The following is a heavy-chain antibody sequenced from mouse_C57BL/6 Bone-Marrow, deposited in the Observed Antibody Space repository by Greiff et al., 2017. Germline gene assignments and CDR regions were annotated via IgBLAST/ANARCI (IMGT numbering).Heavy chain of an antibody. Sequence: VMLVESGPELVKPGASVKLSCKASGYTFTSYDINWVKQRPGQGLEWIGWIYPRDGSTKYNEKFKGKATLTVDTSSSTAYMERHSLTSEDSAVYFCARRGYYYGSSYAMDYWGQGTSVTVSS. CDR1: GYTFTSYD. V-gene: IGHV1-85*01. D-gene: IGHD1-1*01. J-gene: IGHJ4*01. CDR2: IYPRDGST. CDR3: ARRGYYYGSSYAMDY.